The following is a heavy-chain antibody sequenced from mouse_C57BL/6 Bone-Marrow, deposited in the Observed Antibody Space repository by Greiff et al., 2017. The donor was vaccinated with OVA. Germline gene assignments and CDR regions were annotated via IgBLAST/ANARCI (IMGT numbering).Heavy chain of an antibody. V-gene: IGHV5-17*01. CDR3: ASYYYGSSPSWYFDV. J-gene: IGHJ1*03. Sequence: EVHLVESGGGLVKPGGSLKLSCAASGFTFSDYGMHWVRQAPEKGLEWVAYISSGSSTIYYADTVKGRFTISRDNAKNTLFLQMTSLRSEDTAMYYCASYYYGSSPSWYFDVWGTGTTVTVSS. D-gene: IGHD1-1*01. CDR2: ISSGSSTI. CDR1: GFTFSDYG.